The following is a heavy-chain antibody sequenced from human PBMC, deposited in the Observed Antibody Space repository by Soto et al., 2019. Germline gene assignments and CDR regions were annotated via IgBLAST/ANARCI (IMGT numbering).Heavy chain of an antibody. CDR3: ARVRSIAVAGHPPGY. CDR1: GYTFTSYG. V-gene: IGHV1-18*01. J-gene: IGHJ4*02. CDR2: ISAYNGNT. Sequence: ASVKVSCKASGYTFTSYGISWVRQAPGQGLEWMGWISAYNGNTNYAQKLQGRVTMTTDTSTSTAYMELRSLRSDDTAVYYCARVRSIAVAGHPPGYWGQGTLVTVSS. D-gene: IGHD6-19*01.